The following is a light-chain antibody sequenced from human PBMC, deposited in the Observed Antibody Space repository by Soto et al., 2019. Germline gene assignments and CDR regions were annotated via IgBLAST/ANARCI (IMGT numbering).Light chain of an antibody. CDR3: QQYYSFPHT. CDR2: GAS. V-gene: IGKV3-15*01. CDR1: PGVSNT. J-gene: IGKJ4*01. Sequence: EIVMTQSPATVSLSPGERATLSCRASPGVSNTLAWYQQRPGQAPRLLIYGASIRAPGIPARFSGGGSGTEFTLTITSLQSEDFATYYCQQYYSFPHTFGGGTKVEIK.